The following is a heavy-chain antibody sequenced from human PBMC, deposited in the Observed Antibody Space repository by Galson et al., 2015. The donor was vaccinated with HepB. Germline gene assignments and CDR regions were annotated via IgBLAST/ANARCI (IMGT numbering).Heavy chain of an antibody. V-gene: IGHV3-30-3*01. D-gene: IGHD7-27*01. CDR2: ISYDGSNK. CDR3: ARRSNCLDY. CDR1: GFTFSSYA. Sequence: SLRLSCAASGFTFSSYAMHWVRQAPGKGLEWVAVISYDGSNKYYADSVKGRFTISRDNSKNTLYLQMNSLRDEDSAVYYCARRSNCLDYWGQGTLVTVSS. J-gene: IGHJ4*02.